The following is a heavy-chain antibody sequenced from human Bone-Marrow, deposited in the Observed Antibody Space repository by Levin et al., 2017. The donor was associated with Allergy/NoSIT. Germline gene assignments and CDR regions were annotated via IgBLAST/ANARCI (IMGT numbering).Heavy chain of an antibody. V-gene: IGHV3-48*03. CDR2: ISESGSTI. CDR3: ARAGVGYSGSYSTSYYYGMDV. CDR1: GFTFSSYE. J-gene: IGHJ6*02. D-gene: IGHD1-26*01. Sequence: SGGSLRLSCAASGFTFSSYEMNWVRQAPGKGLEWISYISESGSTIYYADSVKGRFTISRDNAKNSLYLQMNSLRPEDTAVYYCARAGVGYSGSYSTSYYYGMDVWGLGTTVTVSS.